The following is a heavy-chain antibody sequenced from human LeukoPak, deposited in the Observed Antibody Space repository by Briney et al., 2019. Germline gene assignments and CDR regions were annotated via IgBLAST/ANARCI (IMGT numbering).Heavy chain of an antibody. Sequence: ASVKVSCKASGGTFSTYAINWVRQATGQGLEWMGWMNPNSGNTGYAQKFQGRVTITRNTSISTAYMELSSLRSEDTAVYYCARSGQLGHFDYWGQGTLVTVSS. CDR3: ARSGQLGHFDY. V-gene: IGHV1-8*03. D-gene: IGHD6-13*01. CDR1: GGTFSTYA. J-gene: IGHJ4*02. CDR2: MNPNSGNT.